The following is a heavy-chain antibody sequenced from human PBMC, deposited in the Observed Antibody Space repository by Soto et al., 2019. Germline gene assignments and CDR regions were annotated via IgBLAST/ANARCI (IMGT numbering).Heavy chain of an antibody. V-gene: IGHV4-59*04. D-gene: IGHD3-10*01. J-gene: IGHJ6*02. CDR3: ARHRVTMVRVVRGMDV. CDR1: GGSISTYY. CDR2: IYYSGST. Sequence: SETLSLTCTVSGGSISTYYWTWIRQSPGKGPEWIGYIYYSGSTYYNPSLKSRVTISVDTSKNQFSLKLSSVTAADTAVYYCARHRVTMVRVVRGMDVWGQGTTVTVSS.